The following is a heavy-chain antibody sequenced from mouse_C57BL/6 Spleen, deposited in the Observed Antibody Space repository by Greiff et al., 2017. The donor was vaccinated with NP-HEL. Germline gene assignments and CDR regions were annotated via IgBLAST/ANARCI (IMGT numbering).Heavy chain of an antibody. Sequence: QVQLQQSGPGLVKPSQSLSITCTVSGFSLTSYGVHWVRQSPGKGLEWLGVIWSGGSTDYSAAFISRLSISKDKSKSQVFFKMNSLQADDTAIYYCARNYYGSSPFAYWGQGTLVTVSA. J-gene: IGHJ3*01. CDR3: ARNYYGSSPFAY. D-gene: IGHD1-1*01. V-gene: IGHV2-2*01. CDR2: IWSGGST. CDR1: GFSLTSYG.